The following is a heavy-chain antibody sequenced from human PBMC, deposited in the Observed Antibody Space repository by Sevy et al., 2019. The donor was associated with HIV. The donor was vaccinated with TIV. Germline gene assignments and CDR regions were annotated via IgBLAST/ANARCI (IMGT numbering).Heavy chain of an antibody. Sequence: GGSLRLSCAASGFTFDDYAMHWVRQAPGKGLERVSGISWNSGSIGYADPVKGRFTISRDNAKNSLYLQMNSLRAEDTALYYSAKVTHGGRYYFDYWGQGTLVTVSS. CDR3: AKVTHGGRYYFDY. CDR1: GFTFDDYA. V-gene: IGHV3-9*01. CDR2: ISWNSGSI. J-gene: IGHJ4*02. D-gene: IGHD3-10*01.